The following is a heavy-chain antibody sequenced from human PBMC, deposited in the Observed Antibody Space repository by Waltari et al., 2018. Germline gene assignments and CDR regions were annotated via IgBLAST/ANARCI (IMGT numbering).Heavy chain of an antibody. Sequence: QVQLVESGGGVVQPGKSFRLTCTASALTFDTSGMHGVRQAPGKGLKWLAFISDDGSDKFYADSVKGRFTISRDNSKNTLYLQMNSLTLYDTAVYYCAKLGSLDGFDVWGQGTLVTVSS. CDR1: ALTFDTSG. CDR3: AKLGSLDGFDV. D-gene: IGHD6-19*01. J-gene: IGHJ3*01. CDR2: ISDDGSDK. V-gene: IGHV3-30*18.